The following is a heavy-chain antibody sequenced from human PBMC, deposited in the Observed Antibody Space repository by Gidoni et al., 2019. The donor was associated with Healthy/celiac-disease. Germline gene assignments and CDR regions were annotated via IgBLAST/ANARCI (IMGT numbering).Heavy chain of an antibody. CDR3: ARDLGRAGAFDI. J-gene: IGHJ3*02. D-gene: IGHD3-16*01. Sequence: EVQLVESGGGLVKPGGSLRLSCAASGFTFSSYSMNWVRQAPGKGLEWVSSISSSSSYIYYADSVKGRFTISRDNAKNSLYLQMNSLRAEDTAVYYCARDLGRAGAFDIWGQGTMVTVSS. CDR2: ISSSSSYI. CDR1: GFTFSSYS. V-gene: IGHV3-21*01.